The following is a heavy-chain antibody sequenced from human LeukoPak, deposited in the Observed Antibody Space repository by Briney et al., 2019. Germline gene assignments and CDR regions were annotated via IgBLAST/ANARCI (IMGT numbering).Heavy chain of an antibody. J-gene: IGHJ6*03. D-gene: IGHD1-26*01. V-gene: IGHV3-23*01. Sequence: PGGSLRLSCTASGFAFNSYAMNWVRQAPGKGLEWVSAISGGGPATYYADSVTGRFTISRDNSKNTLYLQMNSLRAEDTAIYYCAKPSHVGYYYYYMDVWGKGTTVTVSS. CDR2: ISGGGPAT. CDR3: AKPSHVGYYYYYMDV. CDR1: GFAFNSYA.